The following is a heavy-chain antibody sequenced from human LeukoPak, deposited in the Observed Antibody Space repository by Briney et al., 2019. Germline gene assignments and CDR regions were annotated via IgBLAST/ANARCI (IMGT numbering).Heavy chain of an antibody. J-gene: IGHJ4*02. CDR2: ISGSGDNS. CDR1: GFTFSSYA. Sequence: PGASLRLSCAASGFTFSSYAMGWVCLAPGKGLEWVSLISGSGDNSYYADSVKGRFTISRDNSKNTLYLQMSSLRAEDTALYYCAKCLGDGTNYYFAHWGQGTLVTVSS. D-gene: IGHD4/OR15-4a*01. V-gene: IGHV3-23*01. CDR3: AKCLGDGTNYYFAH.